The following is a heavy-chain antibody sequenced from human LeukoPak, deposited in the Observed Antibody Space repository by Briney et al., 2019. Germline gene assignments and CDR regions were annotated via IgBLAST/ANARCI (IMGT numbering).Heavy chain of an antibody. V-gene: IGHV3-9*01. D-gene: IGHD6-19*01. CDR3: ARDEGIIAVAGTGY. CDR1: GFTFDDYA. CDR2: ISWNSGSI. J-gene: IGHJ4*02. Sequence: PGGSLRLSCAASGFTFDDYAMHWVRQAPGKGLEWVSGISWNSGSIGYADSVKGRFTISRDNAKNSLYLQMNSLRAEDTAVYYCARDEGIIAVAGTGYWGQGTLVTVSS.